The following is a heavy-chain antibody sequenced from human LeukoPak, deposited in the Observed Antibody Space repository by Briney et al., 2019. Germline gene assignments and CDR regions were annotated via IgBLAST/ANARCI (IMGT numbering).Heavy chain of an antibody. CDR3: ARFYDFWSGGGLDY. CDR2: INPNSGGT. J-gene: IGHJ4*02. Sequence: GASVKVSCKASGYTFTGYYMHWVRQAPGQGLEWMGWINPNSGGTNYAQKFQGRVTMTRVTSISTAYMELSRLRSDDTAVYYCARFYDFWSGGGLDYWGQGTLVTVSS. V-gene: IGHV1-2*02. D-gene: IGHD3-3*01. CDR1: GYTFTGYY.